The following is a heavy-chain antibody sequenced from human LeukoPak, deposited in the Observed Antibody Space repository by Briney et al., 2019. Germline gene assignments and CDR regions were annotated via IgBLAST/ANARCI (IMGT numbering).Heavy chain of an antibody. D-gene: IGHD3-10*01. V-gene: IGHV3-7*01. CDR3: ARERVQWLGDRGLGY. Sequence: TGGSLRLSCAASGFTFSSYWMSWVRQAPGKGLEWVANIKQDGSEKYYVDSVKGRFTISRDNAKNSLFLQMNSLRAEDTAVYYCARERVQWLGDRGLGYWGQGTLLTVSS. J-gene: IGHJ4*02. CDR1: GFTFSSYW. CDR2: IKQDGSEK.